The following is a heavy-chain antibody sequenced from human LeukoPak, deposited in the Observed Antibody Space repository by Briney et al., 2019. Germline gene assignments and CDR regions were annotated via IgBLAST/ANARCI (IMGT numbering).Heavy chain of an antibody. J-gene: IGHJ4*02. Sequence: TGGSLRLSCAASGFAFSSYAMSWVRQAPGKGLEWVSAVGGRGDDTFYADSMQGRFTISRDNSKNTLYLQMNSLRAEDTAVYYCANKRTVFDYWGQGTLVTVSS. CDR2: VGGRGDDT. CDR1: GFAFSSYA. V-gene: IGHV3-23*01. D-gene: IGHD1-1*01. CDR3: ANKRTVFDY.